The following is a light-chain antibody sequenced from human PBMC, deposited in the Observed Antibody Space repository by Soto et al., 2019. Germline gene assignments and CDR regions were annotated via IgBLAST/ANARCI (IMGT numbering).Light chain of an antibody. CDR1: QSVSSN. V-gene: IGKV3-11*01. CDR2: GAS. J-gene: IGKJ4*01. CDR3: QPRSTWPRLT. Sequence: ILLRTSPEALCVSPEERATLSCRTSQSVSSNFAWYQQKPGQAPRLLIYGASSRATCIPARFSGSGSGADFTLLISSLEAEDFAVYYCQPRSTWPRLTFGGGTKVDIK.